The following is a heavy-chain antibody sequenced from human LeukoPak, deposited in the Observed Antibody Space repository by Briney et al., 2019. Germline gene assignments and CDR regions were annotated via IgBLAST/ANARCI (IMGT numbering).Heavy chain of an antibody. V-gene: IGHV3-7*04. CDR1: GFTFSNFW. CDR2: IHPEGNEK. CDR3: ARGDDFSGDY. Sequence: PGGSLRLSCAVSGFTFSNFWTSWVRQAPGRGLEWVANIHPEGNEKYHVDSVKGRFTISRDNTKNSLFLQMDDLRVEDTAVYYCARGDDFSGDYWGQGTLVTVSS. J-gene: IGHJ4*02. D-gene: IGHD2-21*02.